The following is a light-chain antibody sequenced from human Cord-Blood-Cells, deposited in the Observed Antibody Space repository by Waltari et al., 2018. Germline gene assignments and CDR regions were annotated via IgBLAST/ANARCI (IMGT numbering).Light chain of an antibody. V-gene: IGLV1-44*01. J-gene: IGLJ3*02. CDR3: AAWDDRLNGPV. CDR2: SNN. Sequence: QSVLTQPPSASGTPGQRVTISCSGSSSNIGSNTVNWYQQLPGTAPKLLIYSNNPRPSGVPVRFSGSKSGPSASLAISGVQSEGEADYYCAAWDDRLNGPVFGGGTKLTVL. CDR1: SSNIGSNT.